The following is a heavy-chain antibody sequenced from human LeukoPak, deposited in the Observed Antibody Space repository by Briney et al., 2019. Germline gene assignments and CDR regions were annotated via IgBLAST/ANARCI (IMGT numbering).Heavy chain of an antibody. CDR3: AKDRKGGVRGFAFDI. CDR2: IWYDGSNK. D-gene: IGHD3-10*01. Sequence: GGSLRLSCAASGFTFSSYGMHWVRQAPGKGLEWVAVIWYDGSNKYYADSVKGRFTISRDNSKNTLYLQMNSLRAEDTAVYYCAKDRKGGVRGFAFDIWGQGTMVTVSS. J-gene: IGHJ3*02. V-gene: IGHV3-33*06. CDR1: GFTFSSYG.